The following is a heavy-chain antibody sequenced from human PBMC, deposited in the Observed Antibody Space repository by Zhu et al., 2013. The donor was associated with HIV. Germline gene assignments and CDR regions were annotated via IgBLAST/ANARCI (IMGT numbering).Heavy chain of an antibody. CDR1: GGTFSSYA. J-gene: IGHJ6*02. D-gene: IGHD2-2*01. CDR3: AKNGEWGCSTTNCYGYYYYGMDV. Sequence: QVQLVQSGAEVKKPGSSVKVSCKASGGTFSSYAISWVRQAPGQGLEWMGGITPIFATANYAQKFQGRVTITADESTSTVYMELRSLRSEDTAVYYCAKNGEWGCSTTNCYGYYYYGMDVWGQGTTVTVSS. V-gene: IGHV1-69*01. CDR2: ITPIFATA.